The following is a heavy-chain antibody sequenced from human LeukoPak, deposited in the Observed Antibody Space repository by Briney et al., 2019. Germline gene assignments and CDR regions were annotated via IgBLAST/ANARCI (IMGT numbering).Heavy chain of an antibody. CDR1: GGSISSSNW. V-gene: IGHV4-4*02. CDR2: IYHSGST. J-gene: IGHJ4*02. D-gene: IGHD5-12*01. Sequence: RPSETLSLTCAVSGGSISSSNWWSWVRQPPWKGREWIGEIYHSGSTNYNPSLKSRVTISVDKSKNQFSLKLSSVTAADTAVYYCARAWSGYAGEDYWGQGTLVNVSS. CDR3: ARAWSGYAGEDY.